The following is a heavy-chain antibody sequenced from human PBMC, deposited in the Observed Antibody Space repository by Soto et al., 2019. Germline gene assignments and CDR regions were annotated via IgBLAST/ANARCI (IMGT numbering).Heavy chain of an antibody. V-gene: IGHV3-23*01. CDR3: AKDARRYCSSTSCLYGMDV. D-gene: IGHD2-2*01. CDR1: GFTFSDYA. CDR2: ISGSGGST. J-gene: IGHJ6*02. Sequence: PGGSLRLSCTASGFTFSDYAMHWVRQAPGKGLEWVSAISGSGGSTYYADSVKGRFTISRDNSKNTLYLQMNSLRAEDTAVYYCAKDARRYCSSTSCLYGMDVWGQGTTVTVSS.